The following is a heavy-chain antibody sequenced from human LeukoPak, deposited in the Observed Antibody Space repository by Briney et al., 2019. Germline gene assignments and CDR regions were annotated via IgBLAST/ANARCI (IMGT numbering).Heavy chain of an antibody. Sequence: GGSLRLSCAASGFTFSSYSMNWVRQAPGKGLEWVSSISSSSSYIYYADSVKGRFTISRDNARNSLYLQMISLRAEDTAVYYCARDGPDSPFDYWGQGTLVTVSS. D-gene: IGHD4-11*01. CDR2: ISSSSSYI. CDR1: GFTFSSYS. V-gene: IGHV3-21*01. J-gene: IGHJ4*02. CDR3: ARDGPDSPFDY.